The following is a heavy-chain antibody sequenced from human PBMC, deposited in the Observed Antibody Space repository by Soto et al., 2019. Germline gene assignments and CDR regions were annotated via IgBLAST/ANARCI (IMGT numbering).Heavy chain of an antibody. CDR2: IYWDDDK. J-gene: IGHJ6*02. CDR3: ALRRRYYDSSGYWYYYGMDV. CDR1: GFSLSTSGVG. Sequence: QITLKESGPTLVKPTQTLTLTCTFSGFSLSTSGVGVGWIRQPPGKALEWLALIYWDDDKRYSPSLKSRLTITKDTSKNQVVLTMTNMDPVDTATYYCALRRRYYDSSGYWYYYGMDVWGQGTTVTVSS. V-gene: IGHV2-5*02. D-gene: IGHD3-22*01.